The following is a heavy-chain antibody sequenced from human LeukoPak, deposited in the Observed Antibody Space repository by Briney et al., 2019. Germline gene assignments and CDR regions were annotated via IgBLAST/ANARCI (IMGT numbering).Heavy chain of an antibody. CDR2: IYYSGS. Sequence: SETLSLTCTVSGGSISSYYWSWIRQPPGKGLEWIGYIYYSGSNYNPSLKSRLTISLDTSNNQFSLKLSSVTAADTAVHYCARHDVRGSRSGHYYFFYGMDVWGQGTTVTVSS. V-gene: IGHV4-59*08. CDR1: GGSISSYY. D-gene: IGHD6-13*01. J-gene: IGHJ6*02. CDR3: ARHDVRGSRSGHYYFFYGMDV.